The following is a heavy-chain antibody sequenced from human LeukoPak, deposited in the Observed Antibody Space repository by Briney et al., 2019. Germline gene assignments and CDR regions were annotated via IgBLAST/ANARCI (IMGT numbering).Heavy chain of an antibody. CDR2: ISSSSSYI. CDR3: ARDSVNYYGSGSYGAFDI. D-gene: IGHD3-10*01. CDR1: GFTFSSYS. J-gene: IGHJ3*02. V-gene: IGHV3-21*01. Sequence: PGGSLRLSCAASGFTFSSYSMNWARQAPGKGLEWVSSISSSSSYIYYADSVKGRFTISRDNAKNSLYLQMNSLRAEDTAVYYCARDSVNYYGSGSYGAFDIWGQGTMVTVSS.